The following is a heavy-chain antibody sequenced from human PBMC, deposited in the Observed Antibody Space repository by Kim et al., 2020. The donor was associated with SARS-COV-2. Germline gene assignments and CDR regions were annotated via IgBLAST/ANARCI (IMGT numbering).Heavy chain of an antibody. D-gene: IGHD2-21*02. CDR2: IDGNGGTI. J-gene: IGHJ4*02. CDR3: IIGGQGCVCDQ. V-gene: IGHV3-23*01. Sequence: GGSLRLSCTTSGFTFTAYAMNWVRQAPGKGLEWVSSIDGNGGTIYYADSVKGRFTISRDNSKNTLNLQMNTLRADDTAIYYCIIGGQGCVCDQGGQGT. CDR1: GFTFTAYA.